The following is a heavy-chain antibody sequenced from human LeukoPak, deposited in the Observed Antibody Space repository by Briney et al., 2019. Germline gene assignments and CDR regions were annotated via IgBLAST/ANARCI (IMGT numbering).Heavy chain of an antibody. D-gene: IGHD5-24*01. CDR3: ARWLQPPPYWYFDL. CDR2: IYYSGST. CDR1: GGSISSYY. Sequence: PSETLSLTCTVSGGSISSYYWSWIRQPPGRGLEWIGYIYYSGSTSYNPSLKSRVTISVDTSKNQFSLKLSSVTAADTAVYYCARWLQPPPYWYFDLWGRGTLVTVSS. V-gene: IGHV4-59*01. J-gene: IGHJ2*01.